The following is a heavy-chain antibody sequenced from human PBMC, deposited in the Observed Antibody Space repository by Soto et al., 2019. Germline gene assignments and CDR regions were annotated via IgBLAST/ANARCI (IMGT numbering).Heavy chain of an antibody. CDR1: GYTFTSYY. J-gene: IGHJ3*02. Sequence: ASVKVSCKASGYTFTSYYMHWVRQAPGQGLEWMGIINPSGGSTSYAQKFQGRVTMTRDTSTSTVYMELSSLRSEDTAVYYCATLRPYSSGSSSLWPLAIWGQGTMVTVSS. V-gene: IGHV1-46*01. CDR3: ATLRPYSSGSSSLWPLAI. D-gene: IGHD6-19*01. CDR2: INPSGGST.